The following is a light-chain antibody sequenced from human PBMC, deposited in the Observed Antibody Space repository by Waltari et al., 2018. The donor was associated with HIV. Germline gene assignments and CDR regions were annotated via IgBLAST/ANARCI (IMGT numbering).Light chain of an antibody. CDR1: QPISSW. CDR2: AAS. V-gene: IGKV1D-12*01. J-gene: IGKJ2*01. CDR3: QQTDSFPYT. Sequence: DIQLTQSPYSVSASVGDRVTITCRTSQPISSWLAWYQQKPGKAPELLIYAASSVQSWVPSRFSGSGSGTDFTLTISSLQPEDCATYYCQQTDSFPYTFGQGTKLRIK.